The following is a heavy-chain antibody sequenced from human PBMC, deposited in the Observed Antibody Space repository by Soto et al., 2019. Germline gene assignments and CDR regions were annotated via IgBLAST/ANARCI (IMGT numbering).Heavy chain of an antibody. CDR2: ISHDGSDK. CDR1: GFTFSDYG. J-gene: IGHJ4*02. V-gene: IGHV3-30*03. CDR3: AAMERLFDY. Sequence: QLQLVESGGGVVQPGRSLRLSCAASGFTFSDYGMHWVRQAPGTGLEWVAVISHDGSDKYYADSVKGRFTISRDNSKHCLYLQMNSPSAEDTGVYYGAAMERLFDYWGQGTLVAVSS. D-gene: IGHD3-3*01.